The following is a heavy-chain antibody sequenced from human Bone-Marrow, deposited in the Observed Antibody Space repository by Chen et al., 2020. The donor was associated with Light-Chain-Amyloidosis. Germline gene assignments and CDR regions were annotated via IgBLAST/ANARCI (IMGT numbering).Heavy chain of an antibody. J-gene: IGHJ4*02. D-gene: IGHD1-26*01. CDR3: TRLGSGSYSVAY. CDR2: IRSKANSYAT. V-gene: IGHV3-73*02. Sequence: EVQLVESGGGLVQPGGSLKLSCAASGITFSGSAMHWVRQASGKGLEWVGRIRSKANSYATAYAASVKGRCTISRDDSKNTAYLQMNSLKTEDTAMYYCTRLGSGSYSVAYWGQGTLVTVSS. CDR1: GITFSGSA.